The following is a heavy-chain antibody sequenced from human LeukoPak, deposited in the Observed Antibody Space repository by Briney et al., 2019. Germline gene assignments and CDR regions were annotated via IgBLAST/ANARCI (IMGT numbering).Heavy chain of an antibody. CDR3: ARSTTTSTFHYGMDV. V-gene: IGHV4-34*01. Sequence: PGGSLRLSCAASGFTFSSYSMNWIRQPPGKGLEWIGEINHSGSTNYNPSLKSRVTISVDTSKNQFSLKLSSVTAADTAVYYCARSTTTSTFHYGMDVWGQGTTVTVSS. J-gene: IGHJ6*02. CDR2: INHSGST. D-gene: IGHD4-11*01. CDR1: GFTFSSYS.